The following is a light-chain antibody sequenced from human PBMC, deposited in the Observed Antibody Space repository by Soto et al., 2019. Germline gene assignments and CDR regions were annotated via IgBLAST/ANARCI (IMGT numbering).Light chain of an antibody. CDR1: SSHIGSNY. CDR2: RNN. Sequence: QSALTQPPSASGTPGQRVTISCSGSSSHIGSNYVYWYQQLPGTAPKLLIYRNNQRPSGVPDRFSGSKSGTSASLAISGLRSEDEADYYCAAWDDSLSGVVFGGGTKVTVL. V-gene: IGLV1-47*01. CDR3: AAWDDSLSGVV. J-gene: IGLJ2*01.